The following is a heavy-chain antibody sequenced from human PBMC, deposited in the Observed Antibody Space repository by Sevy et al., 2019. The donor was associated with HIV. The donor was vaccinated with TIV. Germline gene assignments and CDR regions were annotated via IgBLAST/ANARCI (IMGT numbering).Heavy chain of an antibody. CDR1: GGSISSYY. CDR3: ASGSGELVS. D-gene: IGHD1-26*01. J-gene: IGHJ5*02. Sequence: SETLSLTCTVSGGSISSYYWTWIRQPPEKGLEWIGCMYDSGSTNYNPPLKSRVTISVDTSKNRLSLKLGSVTAADTAVYYCASGSGELVSWGQGTLVTVSS. V-gene: IGHV4-59*01. CDR2: MYDSGST.